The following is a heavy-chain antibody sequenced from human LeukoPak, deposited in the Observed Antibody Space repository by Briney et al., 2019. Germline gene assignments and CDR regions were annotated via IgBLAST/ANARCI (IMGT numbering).Heavy chain of an antibody. CDR2: IVVGSGNT. D-gene: IGHD1-1*01. Sequence: SVKVSCKASGFTFTSSAVQWVRQARGQGLEWIGWIVVGSGNTDYAQKFQERVTINRDMSTSTAYMELSSLRSEDTAVYYCATDDVTTGTKTALGYWGQGTLVTVSS. J-gene: IGHJ4*02. CDR3: ATDDVTTGTKTALGY. CDR1: GFTFTSSA. V-gene: IGHV1-58*01.